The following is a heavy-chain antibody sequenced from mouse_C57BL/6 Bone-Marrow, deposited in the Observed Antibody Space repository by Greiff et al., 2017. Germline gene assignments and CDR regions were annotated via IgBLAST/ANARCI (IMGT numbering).Heavy chain of an antibody. CDR1: GYTFTSYW. CDR3: ARQAGGAMDY. V-gene: IGHV1-52*01. CDR2: IDPSDSET. J-gene: IGHJ4*01. Sequence: QVQLQQPGAELVRPGSSVKLSCKASGYTFTSYWMHWVKQRPIQGLEWIGNIDPSDSETHYNQKFKDKATLTVDKSSSTAYMQLSSLTSEDSAVYYCARQAGGAMDYWGQGTSVTVSS. D-gene: IGHD3-2*02.